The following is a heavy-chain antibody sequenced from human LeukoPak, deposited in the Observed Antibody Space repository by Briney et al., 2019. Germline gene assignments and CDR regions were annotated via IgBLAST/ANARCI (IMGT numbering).Heavy chain of an antibody. V-gene: IGHV3-74*01. CDR2: IKGDGSST. CDR1: GFTFSTYW. CDR3: ARASTTVPNLLDY. J-gene: IGHJ4*02. Sequence: GGSLRLSCAASGFTFSTYWMHWVRQAPGKGLVWVARIKGDGSSTIYADSVKGRFTISRDNSKNTLYLQTSSLRVEDTAVYYCARASTTVPNLLDYWGRGTLVTVSS. D-gene: IGHD4-17*01.